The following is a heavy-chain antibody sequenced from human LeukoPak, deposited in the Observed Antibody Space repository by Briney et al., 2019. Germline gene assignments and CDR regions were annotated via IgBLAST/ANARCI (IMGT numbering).Heavy chain of an antibody. J-gene: IGHJ4*02. Sequence: TAGGSLRLSCKGSGYSFTSYWIGWVRQMPGKGLEWMGIIYPGDSDTRYSPSFQGQVTISADKSISTAHLQWSSLKASDTAMYYCARSSLGATTEFDYWGQGTLVTVSS. CDR3: ARSSLGATTEFDY. CDR1: GYSFTSYW. D-gene: IGHD1-26*01. CDR2: IYPGDSDT. V-gene: IGHV5-51*01.